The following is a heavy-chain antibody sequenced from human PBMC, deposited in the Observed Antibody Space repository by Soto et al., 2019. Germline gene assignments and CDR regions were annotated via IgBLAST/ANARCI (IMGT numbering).Heavy chain of an antibody. CDR3: ARVPTVPMCSSAPPPPRWFDP. D-gene: IGHD6-19*01. CDR2: IYYSGST. J-gene: IGHJ5*02. V-gene: IGHV4-59*01. Sequence: SETLSLTCTVSGGSISSYYWSWIRQPPGKGLEWIGYIYYSGSTNYNPSLKSRVTISVDTSKNQFSLKLSSVTAADTAVYYCARVPTVPMCSSAPPPPRWFDPWGQGTLVTVSS. CDR1: GGSISSYY.